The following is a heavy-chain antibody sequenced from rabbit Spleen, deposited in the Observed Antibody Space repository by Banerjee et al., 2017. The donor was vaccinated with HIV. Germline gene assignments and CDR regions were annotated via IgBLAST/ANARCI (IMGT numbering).Heavy chain of an antibody. CDR1: GVSLNDKDV. CDR2: IAGSSSGFT. CDR3: ARDLAGVIGWNFNL. V-gene: IGHV1S45*01. D-gene: IGHD4-1*01. J-gene: IGHJ4*01. Sequence: EQLEESGGGLVKPEGSLTLTCKASGVSLNDKDVMCWVRQAPGKGLEWIACIAGSSSGFTYSATWAKGRFTISRTSSTTVTLQMTSLTAADTATYFCARDLAGVIGWNFNLWGPGTLVTVS.